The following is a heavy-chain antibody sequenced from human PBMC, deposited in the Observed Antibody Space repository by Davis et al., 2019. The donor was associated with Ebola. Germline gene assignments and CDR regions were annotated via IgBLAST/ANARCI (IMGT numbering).Heavy chain of an antibody. D-gene: IGHD3-9*01. Sequence: SETLSLTCTVSGGSISSSYWSWIRQPPGKGLEWIGYIYYSESSNYNPSLKSRATISLDTSKNQFSLRLSSVTAADTAIYYCARSHSDWLLPFDYWGQGTLATVSS. CDR3: ARSHSDWLLPFDY. V-gene: IGHV4-59*01. CDR2: IYYSESS. CDR1: GGSISSSY. J-gene: IGHJ4*02.